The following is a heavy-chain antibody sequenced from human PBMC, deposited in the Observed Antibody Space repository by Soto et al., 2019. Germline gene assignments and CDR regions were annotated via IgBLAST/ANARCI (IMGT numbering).Heavy chain of an antibody. CDR1: GFTLRDYW. J-gene: IGHJ4*02. CDR2: INRDGSST. Sequence: GGSLRLSCAASGFTLRDYWMHWVRQAPGKGLVWVSRINRDGSSTTYADSVKGRFIISRDSAKNTLYLQMNSLRAEDTALYYCARDPAPSGWYDYWGQGTQVTVAS. V-gene: IGHV3-74*01. D-gene: IGHD6-19*01. CDR3: ARDPAPSGWYDY.